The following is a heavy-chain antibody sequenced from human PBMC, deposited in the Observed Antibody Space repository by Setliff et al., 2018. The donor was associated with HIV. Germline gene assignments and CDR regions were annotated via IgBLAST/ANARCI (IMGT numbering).Heavy chain of an antibody. CDR1: GYNFTTHY. D-gene: IGHD2-21*01. V-gene: IGHV1-46*01. CDR3: ARGRDSCNTAVDY. CDR2: TNPAGGGT. J-gene: IGHJ4*02. Sequence: GASVKVSCKASGYNFTTHYIHWVRQAPGQGLEWMALTNPAGGGTGYAQKFHDRVTVTRDTSTSTVYMDLTGLRSEDTAVYYCARGRDSCNTAVDYWGQGTLVTVSS.